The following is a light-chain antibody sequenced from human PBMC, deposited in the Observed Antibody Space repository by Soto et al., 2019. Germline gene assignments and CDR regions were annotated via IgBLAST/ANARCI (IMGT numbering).Light chain of an antibody. Sequence: DIQMTQSPSTLSGSVVDRVTITCRASQTISSWLAWYQQKPGKAPKLLIYDASSSESGVPSRFSGSGSGTEFTLTISGLQPDDFATYYCQHYNNYPWTFGQGTKVDIK. V-gene: IGKV1-5*01. J-gene: IGKJ1*01. CDR2: DAS. CDR1: QTISSW. CDR3: QHYNNYPWT.